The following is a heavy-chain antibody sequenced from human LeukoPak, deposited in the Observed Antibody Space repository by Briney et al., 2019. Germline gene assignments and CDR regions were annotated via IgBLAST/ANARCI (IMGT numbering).Heavy chain of an antibody. V-gene: IGHV1-2*02. CDR2: INPNSGGT. CDR1: GYTFTGYY. CDR3: AREGGSYYYGMDV. D-gene: IGHD3-10*01. Sequence: ASVKVSCKASGYTFTGYYMHWVRQAPGQGLEWMGWINPNSGGTNYAQKFQSRVTMTRDTSISTAYMELSRLRSDDTAVYYCAREGGSYYYGMDVWGQGTTVTVSS. J-gene: IGHJ6*02.